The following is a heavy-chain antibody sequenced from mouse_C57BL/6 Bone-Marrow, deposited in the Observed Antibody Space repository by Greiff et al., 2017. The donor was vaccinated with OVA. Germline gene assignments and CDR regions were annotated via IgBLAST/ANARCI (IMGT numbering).Heavy chain of an antibody. Sequence: QVQLQQPGAELVRPGTSVKLSCKASGYTFTSYWMHWVKQRPGQGLEWIGVIDPSDSYTNYNQKFKGKATLTVDTSSSTAYVQLSSLTSEDSAVYYCARNLANWDGAYWGQGTLVTVSA. D-gene: IGHD4-1*01. CDR2: IDPSDSYT. CDR3: ARNLANWDGAY. J-gene: IGHJ3*01. CDR1: GYTFTSYW. V-gene: IGHV1-59*01.